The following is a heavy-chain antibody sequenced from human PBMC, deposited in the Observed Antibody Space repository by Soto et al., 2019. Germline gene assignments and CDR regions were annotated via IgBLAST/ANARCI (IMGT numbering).Heavy chain of an antibody. CDR1: GGSISSSSYY. D-gene: IGHD4-17*01. CDR2: IYYSGST. Sequence: QLQLQESGPGLVKPSETLSLTCTVSGGSISSSSYYWGWIRQPPGKGLEWIGSIYYSGSTYYNPSLKSRVTISVDTSKNQFSLKLSSVTAADTAVYYCVRPRCDYVWYFDLWGRGTLVTVSS. CDR3: VRPRCDYVWYFDL. V-gene: IGHV4-39*01. J-gene: IGHJ2*01.